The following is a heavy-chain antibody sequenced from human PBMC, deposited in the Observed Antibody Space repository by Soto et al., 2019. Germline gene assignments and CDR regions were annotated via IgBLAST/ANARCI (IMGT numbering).Heavy chain of an antibody. Sequence: PSQTFSLTCAISGDSVSTNSVTWNWIRQSPSRGLEWLGRTYYRSKWFNDYAVSVKGRITINPDTSNNQFSLKLNSVTAADTAMFYCATQGFYRMGVWGRGTTVTVSS. V-gene: IGHV6-1*01. CDR3: ATQGFYRMGV. CDR1: GDSVSTNSVT. CDR2: TYYRSKWFN. J-gene: IGHJ6*02.